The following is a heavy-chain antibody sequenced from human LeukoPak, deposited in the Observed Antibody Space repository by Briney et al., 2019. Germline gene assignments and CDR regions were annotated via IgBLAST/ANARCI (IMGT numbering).Heavy chain of an antibody. CDR1: GFTFSDYY. V-gene: IGHV3-11*01. Sequence: GGSLRLSCAASGFTFSDYYMSWIRQAPGKGLEWVSYISSSGSTIYYADSVKGRFTISRDNAKNSLYLQMNSLRAEDTAVYYCARDSSGYDAYGYYYYGMDVWGQGTTVTVSS. CDR3: ARDSSGYDAYGYYYYGMDV. CDR2: ISSSGSTI. D-gene: IGHD5-12*01. J-gene: IGHJ6*02.